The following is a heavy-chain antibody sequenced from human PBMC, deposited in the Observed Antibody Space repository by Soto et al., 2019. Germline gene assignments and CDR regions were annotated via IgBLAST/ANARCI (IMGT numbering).Heavy chain of an antibody. D-gene: IGHD4-17*01. V-gene: IGHV4-39*01. J-gene: IGHJ4*02. CDR2: IYYSGST. Sequence: PSETLSLTCTVSGGSSCITNNYWGWIRQPPGKGLEWIGSIYYSGSTYYNPFLKSRVTISVDTSKNQFSLKLSSVTAADTAVYYCARHDYALDYWGQGTLVTVSS. CDR3: ARHDYALDY. CDR1: GGSSCITNNY.